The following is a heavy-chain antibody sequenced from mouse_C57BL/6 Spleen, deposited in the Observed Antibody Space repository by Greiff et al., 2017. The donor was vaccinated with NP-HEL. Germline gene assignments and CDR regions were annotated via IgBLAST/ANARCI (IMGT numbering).Heavy chain of an antibody. CDR3: ARSPPYYAMDY. CDR2: IHPNSGST. J-gene: IGHJ4*01. CDR1: GYTFTSYW. Sequence: VQLQQPGAELVKPGASVKLSCKASGYTFTSYWMHWVKQRPGQGLEWIGMIHPNSGSTNYNEKFKSKATLTVDKSSSTAYMQLSSLTSEDSAVYYCARSPPYYAMDYWGQGTSVTVSS. V-gene: IGHV1-64*01.